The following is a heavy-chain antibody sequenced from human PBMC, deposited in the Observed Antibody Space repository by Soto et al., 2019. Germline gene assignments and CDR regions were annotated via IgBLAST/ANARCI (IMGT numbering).Heavy chain of an antibody. CDR2: ITAGGGSTT. J-gene: IGHJ2*01. D-gene: IGHD1-26*01. V-gene: IGHV3-23*01. CDR1: GFTFSSNA. CDR3: TSTNVFEMASRRYFDL. Sequence: SLRLSCAASGFTFSSNAMSWARQAPGKGLEWVSTITAGGGSTTYYADSVKGRFTISRDNSKNTLYLHMSSLRADDTAVYYCTSTNVFEMASRRYFDLWGRGTLVTVSS.